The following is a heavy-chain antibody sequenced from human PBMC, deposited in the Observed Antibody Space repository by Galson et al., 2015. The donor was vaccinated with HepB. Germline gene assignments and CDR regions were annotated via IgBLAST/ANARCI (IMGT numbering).Heavy chain of an antibody. V-gene: IGHV1-46*01. CDR2: INPNDGAT. CDR3: ARELLGGTSFDY. D-gene: IGHD7-27*01. J-gene: IGHJ4*02. Sequence: SVKVSCKASGYSLTSYHVHWVRQAPGKGLEWMGVINPNDGATSYAQKFQGRVTMTRDTSTSTAYMELSSLRSEDTAIYYCARELLGGTSFDYWGLGTLVTVSS. CDR1: GYSLTSYH.